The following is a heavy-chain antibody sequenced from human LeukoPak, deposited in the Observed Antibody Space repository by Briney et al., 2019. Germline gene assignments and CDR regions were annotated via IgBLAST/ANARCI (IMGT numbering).Heavy chain of an antibody. CDR3: AVAINAPRWIQLWYCGYFDL. CDR2: ISGSGGST. CDR1: GFTFSSYA. J-gene: IGHJ2*01. V-gene: IGHV3-23*01. Sequence: PGGSLRLSCAASGFTFSSYAMSWVRQAPGKGLEWLPAISGSGGSTYYADSVKGRFTISRDNSKNTLYLQMNSLRAEDTAVYYCAVAINAPRWIQLWYCGYFDLWGRGTLVTVSS. D-gene: IGHD5-18*01.